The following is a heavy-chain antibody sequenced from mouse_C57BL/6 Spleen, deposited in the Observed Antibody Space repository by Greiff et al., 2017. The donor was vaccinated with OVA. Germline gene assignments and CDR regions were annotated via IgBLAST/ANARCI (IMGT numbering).Heavy chain of an antibody. CDR2: IHPNSGST. V-gene: IGHV1-64*01. CDR3: ARGELASFYAMDY. J-gene: IGHJ4*01. CDR1: GYTFTSYW. Sequence: QVQLQQSGAELVKPGASVKLSCKASGYTFTSYWMHWVKQRPGQGLEWIGMIHPNSGSTNYNEKFKSKATLTVDKSSSTAYMQLSSLTSEDSAVYYCARGELASFYAMDYWGQGTSVTVSS. D-gene: IGHD6-1*01.